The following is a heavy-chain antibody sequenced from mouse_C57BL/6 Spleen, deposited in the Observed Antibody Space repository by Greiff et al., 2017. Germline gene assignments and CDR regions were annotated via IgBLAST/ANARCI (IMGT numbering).Heavy chain of an antibody. CDR1: GYTFTNYW. J-gene: IGHJ2*01. CDR3: ARRGCSSDEY. D-gene: IGHD1-1*01. V-gene: IGHV1-63*01. CDR2: IYPGGGYT. Sequence: QVQLKESGAELVRPGTSVKMSCKASGYTFTNYWIGWAKQRPGHGLEWIGAIYPGGGYTNSNEKFKGKATLTADKSSSTAYMQVSSLSSEDSDIYYLARRGCSSDEYWGQGTTLTVSS.